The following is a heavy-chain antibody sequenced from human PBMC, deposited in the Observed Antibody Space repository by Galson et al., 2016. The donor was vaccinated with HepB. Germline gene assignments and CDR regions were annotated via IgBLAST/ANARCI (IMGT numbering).Heavy chain of an antibody. J-gene: IGHJ5*02. CDR2: LVPIVNLA. D-gene: IGHD2-21*02. Sequence: SVKVSCKASGGTFGTYTLNWLRQAPGNGPEWMGRLVPIVNLANYVQRLQGRLTITADTSTSTTYMELTSLTSEDTAIYYCASSLVPTASRFDPWGQGTLVTVSS. CDR1: GGTFGTYT. V-gene: IGHV1-69*02. CDR3: ASSLVPTASRFDP.